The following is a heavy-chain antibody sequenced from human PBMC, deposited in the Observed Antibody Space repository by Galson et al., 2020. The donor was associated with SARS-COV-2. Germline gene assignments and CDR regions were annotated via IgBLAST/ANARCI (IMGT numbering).Heavy chain of an antibody. D-gene: IGHD3-3*01. CDR2: ISYDGSNK. J-gene: IGHJ4*02. V-gene: IGHV3-30*01. CDR1: GFIFSDYA. Sequence: GGSLRLSCAASGFIFSDYAMHWVRQAPGKGLEWMTAISYDGSNKFYADSVKGRFTISRDKSKHRLYLQMDSLRPGDTAVYYCARNSDFFEYFDYWGQGALVTVSS. CDR3: ARNSDFFEYFDY.